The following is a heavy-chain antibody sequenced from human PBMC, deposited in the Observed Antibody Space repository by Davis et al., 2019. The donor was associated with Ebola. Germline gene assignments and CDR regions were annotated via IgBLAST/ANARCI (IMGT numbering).Heavy chain of an antibody. V-gene: IGHV4-34*01. Sequence: MPGGSLRLSCAASGFTFSSYAMSWVRQPPGKGLEWIGEINHSGSTNYNPSLKSRVTISVDTSKNQFSLKLSSVTAADTAVYYCARAPWYYGSGSRYYFDYWGQGTLVTVSS. D-gene: IGHD3-10*01. CDR3: ARAPWYYGSGSRYYFDY. CDR2: INHSGST. CDR1: GFTFSSYA. J-gene: IGHJ4*02.